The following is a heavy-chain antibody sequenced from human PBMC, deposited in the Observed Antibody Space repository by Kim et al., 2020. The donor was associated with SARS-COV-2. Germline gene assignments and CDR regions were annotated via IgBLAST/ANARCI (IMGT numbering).Heavy chain of an antibody. V-gene: IGHV3-49*03. CDR2: IRSKAYGGTT. CDR1: GFTFGDYA. CDR3: TRGVDTAMVGPFDY. J-gene: IGHJ4*02. D-gene: IGHD5-18*01. Sequence: GGSLRLSCTASGFTFGDYAMSWFRQAPGKGLEWVGFIRSKAYGGTTEYAASVKGRFTISRDDSKSIAYLQMNSLKTEDTAVYYCTRGVDTAMVGPFDYWGQGTLVTVSS.